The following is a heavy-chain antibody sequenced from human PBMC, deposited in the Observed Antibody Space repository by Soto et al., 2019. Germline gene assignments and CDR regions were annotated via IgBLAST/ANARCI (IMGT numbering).Heavy chain of an antibody. CDR1: GFSFNNAW. J-gene: IGHJ6*01. CDR3: TTVIRNYWAYYYYGMDV. D-gene: IGHD1-7*01. Sequence: GGSPRLSCAASGFSFNNAWMNWVRQAPGKGLEWVGRIKSKSDDGATDYAAPVKGRFTISRDPSKNTLYLQMNSLKTEDTAIYFCTTVIRNYWAYYYYGMDVWGQGTTVTVSS. V-gene: IGHV3-15*07. CDR2: IKSKSDDGAT.